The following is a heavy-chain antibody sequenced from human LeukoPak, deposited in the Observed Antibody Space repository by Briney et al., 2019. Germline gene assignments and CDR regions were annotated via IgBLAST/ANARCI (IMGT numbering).Heavy chain of an antibody. Sequence: GRSLRLSCAASGFTFSSYAMHWVRQAPGKGLEWVAVISYDGSNKYYADSVKGRFTISRDNSKNTLYLQMNSLRAEDTAVYYCAGGYSSGWSPGYFDYWGQGTLVTVSS. CDR1: GFTFSSYA. CDR2: ISYDGSNK. CDR3: AGGYSSGWSPGYFDY. D-gene: IGHD6-19*01. J-gene: IGHJ4*02. V-gene: IGHV3-30*04.